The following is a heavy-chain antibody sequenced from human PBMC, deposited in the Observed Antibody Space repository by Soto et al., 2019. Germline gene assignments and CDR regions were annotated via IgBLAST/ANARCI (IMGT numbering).Heavy chain of an antibody. D-gene: IGHD3-9*01. CDR2: IYYSGST. CDR3: ARGPSNSGPPLRYFDPTFDY. Sequence: QVQLQESGPGLVKPSETLSLTCTVSGGSISSYYWSWIRQPPGKGLEWIGYIYYSGSTNYNPSLKSRVTISVDTSKNQFSLKLSSVTAADTAVYYCARGPSNSGPPLRYFDPTFDYWGQGTLVTVSS. CDR1: GGSISSYY. V-gene: IGHV4-59*01. J-gene: IGHJ4*02.